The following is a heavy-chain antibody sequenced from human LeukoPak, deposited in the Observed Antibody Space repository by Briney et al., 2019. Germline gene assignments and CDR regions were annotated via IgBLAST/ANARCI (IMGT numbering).Heavy chain of an antibody. CDR2: IIPIFGTA. CDR3: AREVGYYDSSGHFDY. CDR1: GGTFSSYA. V-gene: IGHV1-69*13. Sequence: SVKVSCKASGGTFSSYAISWVRQPPGQGLEWMGGIIPIFGTANYAQKFQGRVTITADESTSTAYVELSSLRSEDTAVYYCAREVGYYDSSGHFDYWGQGTLVTVSS. D-gene: IGHD3-22*01. J-gene: IGHJ4*02.